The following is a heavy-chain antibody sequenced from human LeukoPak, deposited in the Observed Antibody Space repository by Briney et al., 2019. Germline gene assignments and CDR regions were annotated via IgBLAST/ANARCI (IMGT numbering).Heavy chain of an antibody. J-gene: IGHJ3*02. CDR2: TYYRSKWYS. V-gene: IGHV6-1*01. CDR3: ARALGSYYDFWSGYSSDAFDI. D-gene: IGHD3-3*01. Sequence: SQTLSLTCAISGDSVSSNSAAWNWIRQSPSRGLEWLGRTYYRSKWYSDYAVSVKSRITINPDTSKNQFSLQLNSVTPEDTAVYYCARALGSYYDFWSGYSSDAFDIWGQGTMVTVSS. CDR1: GDSVSSNSAA.